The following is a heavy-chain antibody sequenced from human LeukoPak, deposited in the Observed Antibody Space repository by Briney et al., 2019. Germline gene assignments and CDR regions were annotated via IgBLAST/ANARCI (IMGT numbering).Heavy chain of an antibody. D-gene: IGHD4-11*01. V-gene: IGHV3-49*04. Sequence: GRSLRLSCAASGFTFGYYAMSWVRQAPGKGLEWVGFIRRRSYGGTTEYAASVKGRFTISRDDFKSIAYLQMNSLKTEDTAVYYCTRLFSNYYFDSWGQGTLVTVSS. CDR2: IRRRSYGGTT. CDR3: TRLFSNYYFDS. CDR1: GFTFGYYA. J-gene: IGHJ4*02.